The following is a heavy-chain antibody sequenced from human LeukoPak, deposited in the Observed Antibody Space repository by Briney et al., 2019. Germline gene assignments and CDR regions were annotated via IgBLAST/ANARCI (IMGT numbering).Heavy chain of an antibody. CDR1: GFTFSSYA. J-gene: IGHJ4*02. V-gene: IGHV3-23*01. CDR2: ISGSGGST. D-gene: IGHD3-22*01. Sequence: PGGSLRLSCAASGFTFSSYAMSWVRQAPGKGLEWVSAISGSGGSTYYADSVKGRFTISRDNSKNTLYLQMNSLRDEDTAVYYCARDYYDSSGYLLGDYWGQGTLVTVSS. CDR3: ARDYYDSSGYLLGDY.